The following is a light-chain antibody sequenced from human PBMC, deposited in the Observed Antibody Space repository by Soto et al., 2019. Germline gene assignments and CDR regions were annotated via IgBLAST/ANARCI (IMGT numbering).Light chain of an antibody. CDR1: SSDVGGYNS. V-gene: IGLV2-8*01. J-gene: IGLJ2*01. Sequence: QSALTQPPSASGSPGQSVTISCTGTSSDVGGYNSVSWYQQHPGKAPKLMIYEVTKRPSGVPDRFSGSKSGNTASLTVSGLKAEDEADYYCSSSPGNTLGVFGGGTKVTVL. CDR3: SSSPGNTLGV. CDR2: EVT.